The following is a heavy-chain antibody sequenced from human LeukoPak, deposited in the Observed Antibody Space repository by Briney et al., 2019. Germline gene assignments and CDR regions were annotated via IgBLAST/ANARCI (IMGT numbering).Heavy chain of an antibody. D-gene: IGHD6-6*01. J-gene: IGHJ6*03. V-gene: IGHV3-30*18. CDR3: AKDSGGSSSSYYYYYYMDV. Sequence: PGRSLRLSCAASGFTFSSYGMHWVRQAPGKGLEWVAVISYDGSDKYYADSVEGRFTISRDNSKNTLYLQMNSLRAEDTAVYYCAKDSGGSSSSYYYYYYMDVWGKGTTVTVSS. CDR2: ISYDGSDK. CDR1: GFTFSSYG.